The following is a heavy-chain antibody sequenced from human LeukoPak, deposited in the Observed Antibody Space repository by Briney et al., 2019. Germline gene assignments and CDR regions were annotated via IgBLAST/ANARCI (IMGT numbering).Heavy chain of an antibody. CDR2: ISSSSSYI. D-gene: IGHD3-10*01. Sequence: GGSLRLSCAASGFTFSSYSMNWVRQAPGKGLEWVSSISSSSSYIYYADSVKGRFTISRVNAKNSLYLQMNSLRAEDTAVYYCARGFESGRGYWGQGTLVTVSS. V-gene: IGHV3-21*01. CDR3: ARGFESGRGY. J-gene: IGHJ4*02. CDR1: GFTFSSYS.